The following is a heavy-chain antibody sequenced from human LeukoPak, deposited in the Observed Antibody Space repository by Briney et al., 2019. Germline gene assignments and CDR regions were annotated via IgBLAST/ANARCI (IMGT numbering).Heavy chain of an antibody. CDR3: ARDLARFGELSFDY. D-gene: IGHD3-10*01. CDR1: GFTFSSYW. V-gene: IGHV3-7*01. CDR2: IKQDGSEK. J-gene: IGHJ4*02. Sequence: GGSLRLSCAASGFTFSSYWMSWVRQAPVKGLEWVANIKQDGSEKYYVDSVKGRFTISRDNAKNSLYLQMNSLRAEDTAVYYCARDLARFGELSFDYWGQGTLVTVSS.